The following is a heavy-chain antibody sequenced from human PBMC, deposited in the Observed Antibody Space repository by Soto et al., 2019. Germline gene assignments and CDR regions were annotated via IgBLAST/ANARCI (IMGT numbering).Heavy chain of an antibody. Sequence: PGGSLRLSCAISESTVRRDWMNWVRQAPGKGLEWVAHTNPDGSEKYYADSVKGRFTISRDNAKNSLYLQMNGLRAEDTAVYYCARILIIGTTRGSYFDYWGQGTLVTVSS. D-gene: IGHD1-20*01. CDR2: TNPDGSEK. J-gene: IGHJ4*02. V-gene: IGHV3-7*01. CDR1: ESTVRRDW. CDR3: ARILIIGTTRGSYFDY.